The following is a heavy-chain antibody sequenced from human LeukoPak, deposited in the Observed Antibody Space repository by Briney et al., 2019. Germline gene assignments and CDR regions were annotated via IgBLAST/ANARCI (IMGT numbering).Heavy chain of an antibody. V-gene: IGHV1-69*06. Sequence: AVKVSCKASGGTFSSYAISWVRQAPAQGLEGMGGVIPIFGTANYAQKFQGRVTITADKSTSTAYMELSSLRSEDTAVYYCARGTDGNYYDSSGYPHWGQGTLVTVSS. CDR3: ARGTDGNYYDSSGYPH. CDR1: GGTFSSYA. D-gene: IGHD3-22*01. CDR2: VIPIFGTA. J-gene: IGHJ4*02.